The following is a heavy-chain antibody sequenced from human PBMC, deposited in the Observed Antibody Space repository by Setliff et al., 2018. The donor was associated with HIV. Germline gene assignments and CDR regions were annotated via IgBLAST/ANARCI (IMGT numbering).Heavy chain of an antibody. J-gene: IGHJ4*02. V-gene: IGHV4-39*07. Sequence: SETLSLTCTVSGGSISSSSYYWGWIRQPPGKGLEWIGSIYYSGSTYYNPSLKSRVTISVDTSKNQFSLKLSSVTAADAAVYYCARGDSRYFDYWGQGTLVTVSS. CDR3: ARGDSRYFDY. D-gene: IGHD2-21*02. CDR1: GGSISSSSYY. CDR2: IYYSGST.